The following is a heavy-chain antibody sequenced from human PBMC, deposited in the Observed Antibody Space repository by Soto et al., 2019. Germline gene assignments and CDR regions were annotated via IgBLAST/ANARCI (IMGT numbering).Heavy chain of an antibody. CDR2: ISSTGGST. J-gene: IGHJ1*01. D-gene: IGHD2-21*02. V-gene: IGHV3-23*01. Sequence: GGSLRLSGAASGFTFSSYAMSWVRQAPGQGLEWVSCISSTGGSTYYADSVKGRFTISRDNSKNTLYLQMNSLRVEDPAIYYCAKDREGGDCWGQGALVTVSS. CDR3: AKDREGGDC. CDR1: GFTFSSYA.